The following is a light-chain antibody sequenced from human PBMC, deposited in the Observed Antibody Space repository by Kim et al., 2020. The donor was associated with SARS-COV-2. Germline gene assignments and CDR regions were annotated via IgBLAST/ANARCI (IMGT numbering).Light chain of an antibody. J-gene: IGLJ6*01. Sequence: SYELTQPPSVSVAPGQTARITCEGNNIGSKGVHWYQQKPGQAPVVVIYYDSDRPSGSPERFSGSNSGNTATLTISRVEAGAEADYYCHAWDKSSYQDV. CDR1: NIGSKG. CDR3: HAWDKSSYQDV. CDR2: YDS. V-gene: IGLV3-21*04.